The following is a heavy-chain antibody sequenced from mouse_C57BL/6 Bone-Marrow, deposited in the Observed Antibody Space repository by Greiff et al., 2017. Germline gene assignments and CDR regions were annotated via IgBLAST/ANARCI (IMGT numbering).Heavy chain of an antibody. CDR1: GFNIKNTY. Sequence: EVQLQESVAELVRPGASVKLSCTASGFNIKNTYMHWVKQSPEQGLEWIGRIDPATGNTKYAPKFQGKATITADTSSNTAYLQLSSLTSEDTAIYYCARSYGSSRGFDYGGQGTTRTVSS. J-gene: IGHJ2*01. D-gene: IGHD1-1*01. V-gene: IGHV14-3*01. CDR2: IDPATGNT. CDR3: ARSYGSSRGFDY.